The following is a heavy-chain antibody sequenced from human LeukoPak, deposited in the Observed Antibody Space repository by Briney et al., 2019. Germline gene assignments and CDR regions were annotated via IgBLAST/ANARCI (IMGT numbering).Heavy chain of an antibody. Sequence: SETLSLTCTVSGYSITSGYYWGWIRQPPGKGLEWIGSIYYSGSTYYSPSLKSRVTISVDTSENQFSLKLNSVTAADTAVYYCARGVDYYGVWGQGTLVTVSS. D-gene: IGHD3-10*01. CDR2: IYYSGST. CDR1: GYSITSGYY. V-gene: IGHV4-38-2*02. CDR3: ARGVDYYGV. J-gene: IGHJ4*02.